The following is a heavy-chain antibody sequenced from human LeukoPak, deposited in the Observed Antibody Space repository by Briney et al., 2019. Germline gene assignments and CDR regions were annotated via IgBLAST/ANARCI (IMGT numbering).Heavy chain of an antibody. D-gene: IGHD4-17*01. V-gene: IGHV1-8*01. CDR1: GCTFTSYD. CDR3: ARGPPVTLHRRGFDY. J-gene: IGHJ4*02. CDR2: MNPNSGNT. Sequence: GASVKVSCKASGCTFTSYDINWVRQATGQGLEWMGWMNPNSGNTGYAQKFQGRVTMTRNTSISTAYMELSSLRSEDTAVYYCARGPPVTLHRRGFDYWGQGTLVTVSS.